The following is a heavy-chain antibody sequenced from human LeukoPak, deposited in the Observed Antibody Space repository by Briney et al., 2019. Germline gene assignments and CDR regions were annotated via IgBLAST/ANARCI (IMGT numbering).Heavy chain of an antibody. D-gene: IGHD2-21*02. CDR2: ISTDGGST. V-gene: IGHV3-74*01. CDR3: ARATYCGSGCCKGFDS. J-gene: IGHJ5*01. CDR1: GFTFSNYW. Sequence: PGGSLRLSCAASGFTFSNYWMHWVRQAPGKGLVWLSRISTDGGSTSYADSVKGRFTMSRDNAKNTLYLQMNGLRAEDTAVYYCARATYCGSGCCKGFDSWGLGTLVTVSS.